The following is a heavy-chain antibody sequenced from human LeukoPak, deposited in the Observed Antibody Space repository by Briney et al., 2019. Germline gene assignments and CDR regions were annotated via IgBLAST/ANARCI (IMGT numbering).Heavy chain of an antibody. J-gene: IGHJ4*02. Sequence: SETLSLTCTVSGGSISSYYWSWIRQPPGKGLEWIGYIYYSGSTNYNPSLKSRVTISLDTSKNQFSLKLSSVTAADTAVYYCARLYSGSYYGPLDYWGQGTLVTVS. CDR2: IYYSGST. V-gene: IGHV4-59*01. CDR1: GGSISSYY. CDR3: ARLYSGSYYGPLDY. D-gene: IGHD1-26*01.